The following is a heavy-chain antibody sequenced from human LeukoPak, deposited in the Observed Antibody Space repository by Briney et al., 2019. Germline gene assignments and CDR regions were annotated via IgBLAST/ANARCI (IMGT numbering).Heavy chain of an antibody. CDR3: ARSTVTTHGMDV. Sequence: SETLSLTCTVSGGSICSYYWSWIRQPPGKGLEWIGYIYYSGSTNYNPSLKSRVTISVDTSKNQFSLKLSSVTAADTAVYYCARSTVTTHGMDVWGQGTTVTVSS. V-gene: IGHV4-59*01. D-gene: IGHD4-17*01. J-gene: IGHJ6*02. CDR1: GGSICSYY. CDR2: IYYSGST.